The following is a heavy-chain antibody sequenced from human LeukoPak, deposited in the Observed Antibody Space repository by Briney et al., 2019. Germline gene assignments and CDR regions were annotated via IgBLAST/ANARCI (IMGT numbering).Heavy chain of an antibody. CDR2: ISGSGGST. D-gene: IGHD3-22*01. CDR1: GFTFTSYA. J-gene: IGHJ6*03. V-gene: IGHV3-23*01. CDR3: XXXXSYYDSSGYYYEAYYYMDV. Sequence: GGSLRLSCAASGFTFTSYAMTWVRQAPGKGLEWVSAISGSGGSTYYADSVKGRFTISRDNSKNTLYLQMNSLRAEDTAVYYCXXXXSYYDSSGYYYEAYYYMDVWGKGTTVTVSS.